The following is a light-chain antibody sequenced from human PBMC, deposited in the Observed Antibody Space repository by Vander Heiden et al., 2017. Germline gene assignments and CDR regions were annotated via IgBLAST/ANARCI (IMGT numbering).Light chain of an antibody. CDR2: AAS. CDR1: QSISSY. J-gene: IGKJ1*01. Sequence: DLQMPQSPSSLSASVGDRVTITCRASQSISSYLNWYQQKPGKAPKLLIYAASSLESGVPSRFSGSGSGTDFTLTISSLQPEDFATYYCQQCYSTPWTFGQGTKVEIK. CDR3: QQCYSTPWT. V-gene: IGKV1-39*01.